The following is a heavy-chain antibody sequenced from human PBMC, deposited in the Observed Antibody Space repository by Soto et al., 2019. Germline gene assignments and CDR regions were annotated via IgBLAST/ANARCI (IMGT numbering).Heavy chain of an antibody. CDR2: IYHSGST. V-gene: IGHV4-30-2*01. CDR1: DGYISSGGYP. J-gene: IGHJ4*02. D-gene: IGHD3-22*01. Sequence: PSETQSLTSAVCDGYISSGGYPRTWIRQTPGKSQEWIGYIYHSGSTYYNPSLKSRVTISVDRSKNQFSLKLSSVTAADTAVYYCARGGVDYYDSSGYYFSPYYFDYWGQGALVTVSS. CDR3: ARGGVDYYDSSGYYFSPYYFDY.